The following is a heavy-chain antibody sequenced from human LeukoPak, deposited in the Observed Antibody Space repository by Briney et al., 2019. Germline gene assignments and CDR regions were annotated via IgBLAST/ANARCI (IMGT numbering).Heavy chain of an antibody. J-gene: IGHJ4*02. CDR2: ITDSGVNT. CDR3: AKGSRGSYDY. Sequence: RGSLRLSCAASGFTFNSYAMAWVRQAPEKGLEWVSSITDSGVNTYYADSVKGRFTISRDNSKNTLYLQMNSLRAEDTAVYYCAKGSRGSYDYWGQGTLVTVSS. CDR1: GFTFNSYA. D-gene: IGHD1-26*01. V-gene: IGHV3-23*01.